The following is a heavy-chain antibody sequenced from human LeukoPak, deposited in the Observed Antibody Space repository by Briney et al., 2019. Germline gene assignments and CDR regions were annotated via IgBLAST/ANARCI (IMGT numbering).Heavy chain of an antibody. CDR2: TYYRSKWYN. CDR1: GDSVSSNSAA. V-gene: IGHV6-1*01. J-gene: IGHJ4*02. CDR3: ASTRGAVAPFDY. Sequence: SQTLSLTCAISGDSVSSNSAAWSWIRQSPSRGLEWLGRTYYRSKWYNDYAVSVKSRITINPDTSKNQFSLQLNSVTPEDTAVYYCASTRGAVAPFDYWGQGTLVTVSS. D-gene: IGHD6-19*01.